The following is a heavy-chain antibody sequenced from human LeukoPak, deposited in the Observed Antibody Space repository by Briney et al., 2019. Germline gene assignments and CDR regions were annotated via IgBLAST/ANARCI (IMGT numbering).Heavy chain of an antibody. J-gene: IGHJ4*02. CDR3: ARHGTLYLAVAGPGLDY. Sequence: GESLQISCKGSGYIFTTYWIGWVRPMPGKGVEWMGIIYPGDSDTRYSPSIQGQVTISADKSISTAYLQWSSLKASDTAMYYCARHGTLYLAVAGPGLDYWGQGTLVTVSS. V-gene: IGHV5-51*01. CDR2: IYPGDSDT. D-gene: IGHD6-19*01. CDR1: GYIFTTYW.